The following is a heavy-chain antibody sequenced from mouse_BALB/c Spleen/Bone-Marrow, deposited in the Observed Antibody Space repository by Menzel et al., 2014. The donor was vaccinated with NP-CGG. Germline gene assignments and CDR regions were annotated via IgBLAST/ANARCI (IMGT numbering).Heavy chain of an antibody. CDR3: ARGGTTATWYFDI. J-gene: IGHJ1*01. CDR2: IDPANGNT. Sequence: EVQRVESGAELVKPGASVKLSCTASGFNIKDTYMHWVKQRPEQGLEWIGRIDPANGNTKYDPKFQGKATITADTSSSTAYLQLSSLTSEDTAVYYCARGGTTATWYFDIWGAGTTVTVSS. D-gene: IGHD1-2*01. V-gene: IGHV14-3*02. CDR1: GFNIKDTY.